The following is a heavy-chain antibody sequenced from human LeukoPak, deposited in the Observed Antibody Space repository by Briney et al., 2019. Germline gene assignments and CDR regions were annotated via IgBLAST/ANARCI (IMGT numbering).Heavy chain of an antibody. J-gene: IGHJ3*02. CDR2: INHSGST. CDR3: AREYSSGWSTGGAFDI. CDR1: GGSFSGYY. Sequence: SETLSLTCAVYGGSFSGYYWSWIRQPPGKGLEWNGEINHSGSTNYNPSLKSRVTISVDTSKNQFSLKLSSVTAADTAVYYCAREYSSGWSTGGAFDIWGQGTMVTVSS. V-gene: IGHV4-34*01. D-gene: IGHD6-19*01.